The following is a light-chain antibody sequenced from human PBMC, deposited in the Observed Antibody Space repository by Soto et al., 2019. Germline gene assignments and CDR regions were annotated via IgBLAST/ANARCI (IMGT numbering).Light chain of an antibody. Sequence: ALTQPASVSGSPGQSITISCTGTSSDVGGYNYVSWYQQHPGKAPKLMIYDVSKRPSGVPDRFSGSKSGNTASLTISGLQAEDEADYYCCSYAGSYTFVFGTGTKVTVL. J-gene: IGLJ1*01. V-gene: IGLV2-11*01. CDR3: CSYAGSYTFV. CDR1: SSDVGGYNY. CDR2: DVS.